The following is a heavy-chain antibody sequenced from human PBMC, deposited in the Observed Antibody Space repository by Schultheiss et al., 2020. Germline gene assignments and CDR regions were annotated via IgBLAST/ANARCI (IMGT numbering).Heavy chain of an antibody. CDR2: IYYSGST. Sequence: SETLSLTCAVYGGSFSGYYWSWIRQPPGKGLEWIGYIYYSGSTYYNPSLKSRVTISVDTSKNQFSLKLSSVTAADTAVYYCARIGGYYYDSSGYSLNDAFDIWGQGTMVTVS. J-gene: IGHJ3*02. CDR3: ARIGGYYYDSSGYSLNDAFDI. CDR1: GGSFSGYY. D-gene: IGHD3-22*01. V-gene: IGHV4-59*08.